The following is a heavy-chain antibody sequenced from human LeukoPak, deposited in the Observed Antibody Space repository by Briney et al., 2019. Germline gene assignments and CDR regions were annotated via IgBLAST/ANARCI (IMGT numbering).Heavy chain of an antibody. Sequence: ASVKVSCKASGYTFTGYYMHWVRQAPGQGLEWMGWINPNSGGTNYAQKFQGRVTMTRDTSISTAYMELSRLRSDDTAVYYCARGMTTVTGYYGYWGQGTLVTVSS. CDR1: GYTFTGYY. CDR3: ARGMTTVTGYYGY. J-gene: IGHJ4*02. V-gene: IGHV1-2*02. CDR2: INPNSGGT. D-gene: IGHD4-11*01.